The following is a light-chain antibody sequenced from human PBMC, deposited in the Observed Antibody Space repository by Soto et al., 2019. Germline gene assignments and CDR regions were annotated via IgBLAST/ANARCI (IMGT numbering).Light chain of an antibody. J-gene: IGKJ2*01. V-gene: IGKV3-11*01. CDR1: QSVSTA. Sequence: EVVLTQSPVTLSLSPGDRAALSCRASQSVSTAVAWYQQKPGQAPRLLIYDASDRATGVPARFSGSGSGTDFTHTISSVEPEDFAVYFCQQRRKRPPTSGQGTKLDI. CDR2: DAS. CDR3: QQRRKRPPT.